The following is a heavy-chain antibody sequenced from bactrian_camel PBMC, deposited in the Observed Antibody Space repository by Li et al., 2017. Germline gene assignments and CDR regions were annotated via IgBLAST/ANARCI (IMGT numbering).Heavy chain of an antibody. V-gene: IGHV3S55*01. J-gene: IGHJ4*01. CDR3: AADSRFYGSSLYCYTLREPLRNFAY. CDR2: VDSGGRT. Sequence: HVQLVESGGGSVQTGGSLRLSCVASGDTIGRYCMGWFRQIPDKEREGVASVDSGGRTTYVDSVKGRFTISKDKDKNTLTLQMTSLKPEDTARYYCAADSRFYGSSLYCYTLREPLRNFAYWGQGTQVTVS. CDR1: GDTIGRYC. D-gene: IGHD2*01.